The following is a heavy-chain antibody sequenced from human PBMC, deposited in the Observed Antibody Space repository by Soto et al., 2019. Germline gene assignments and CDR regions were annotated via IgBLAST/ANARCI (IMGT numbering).Heavy chain of an antibody. J-gene: IGHJ5*02. CDR1: GGTFSSYA. CDR2: IIPIFGTA. CDR3: ARNNVDTAMAYGWFDP. V-gene: IGHV1-69*01. Sequence: QVQLVQSGAEVKKPGSSVKVSCKASGGTFSSYAISWVRQAPGQGLEWMGGIIPIFGTANYAQKFQGRVTITADESTSTAYMELGSLRSEDTAVYYCARNNVDTAMAYGWFDPWGQGTLVTVSS. D-gene: IGHD5-18*01.